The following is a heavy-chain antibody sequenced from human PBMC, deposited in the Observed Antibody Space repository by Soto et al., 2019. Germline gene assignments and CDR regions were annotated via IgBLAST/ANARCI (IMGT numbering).Heavy chain of an antibody. D-gene: IGHD3-3*01. CDR2: INAGNGNT. Sequence: QVQLVQSGAEVKKPGASVKVSCKASGYTFTSYAMHWVRQAPGQRLEWMGWINAGNGNTKYSQKFQGSVTLTRDTSASTAYMELSRLRSEDTAVYYCARTSGYYFYDYWGQGTLVTVSS. J-gene: IGHJ4*02. V-gene: IGHV1-3*01. CDR1: GYTFTSYA. CDR3: ARTSGYYFYDY.